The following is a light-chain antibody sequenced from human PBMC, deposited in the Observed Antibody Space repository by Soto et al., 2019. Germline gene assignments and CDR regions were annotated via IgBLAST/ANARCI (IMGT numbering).Light chain of an antibody. CDR3: HQYDDLPYT. V-gene: IGKV1-33*01. Sequence: DIQMTQSPSSLTASVGDGVTITCQTSQNISKFLIWYQQSPGKAPNLLISDASNLEAGVPSRFSGRGSGTHFTLTISSLQPEDIGRYFCHQYDDLPYTFGQGTRLQIK. CDR2: DAS. J-gene: IGKJ2*01. CDR1: QNISKF.